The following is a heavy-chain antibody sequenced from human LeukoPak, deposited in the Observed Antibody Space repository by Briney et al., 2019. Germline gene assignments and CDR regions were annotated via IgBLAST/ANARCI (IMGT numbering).Heavy chain of an antibody. CDR2: ISYDGSNK. J-gene: IGHJ3*02. CDR3: ARARGYYGSDAFDI. D-gene: IGHD3-10*01. CDR1: GFTFSSYA. Sequence: PGGSLRLSCAASGFTFSSYAMHWVRQAPGKGLEWVAVISYDGSNKYYADSVKGRFTISRDNSKNTLYLQMNSLRAEDTAVYYCARARGYYGSDAFDIWGQGTMVTVSS. V-gene: IGHV3-30*04.